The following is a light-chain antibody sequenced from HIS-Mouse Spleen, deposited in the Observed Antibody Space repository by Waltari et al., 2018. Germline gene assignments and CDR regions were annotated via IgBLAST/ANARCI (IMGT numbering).Light chain of an antibody. CDR2: EDS. V-gene: IGLV3-10*01. CDR1: ALPKQY. Sequence: SYELTQPPSVSVSPGQTARITCSGDALPKQYAYWYQQTSGQAPVLVIYEDSKRPSGIPERFSDSSSGTLATFTISGAQVEDEADYYCYSTDSSGNHRVFGGGTKLTVL. J-gene: IGLJ2*01. CDR3: YSTDSSGNHRV.